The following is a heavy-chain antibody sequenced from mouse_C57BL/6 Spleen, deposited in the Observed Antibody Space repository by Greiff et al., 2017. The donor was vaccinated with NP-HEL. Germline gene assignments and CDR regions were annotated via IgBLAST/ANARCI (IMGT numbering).Heavy chain of an antibody. Sequence: VQLQQPGAELVMPGASVKLSCKASGYTFTSYWMHWVKQRPGQGLEWIGEIDPSDSYTNYNQKFKGKSTLTVDKSSSTAYMQLSSLTSEDSAVYYCARSGGYYVPVPYYFDYWGQGTTLTVSS. CDR1: GYTFTSYW. V-gene: IGHV1-69*01. CDR3: ARSGGYYVPVPYYFDY. J-gene: IGHJ2*01. CDR2: IDPSDSYT. D-gene: IGHD2-3*01.